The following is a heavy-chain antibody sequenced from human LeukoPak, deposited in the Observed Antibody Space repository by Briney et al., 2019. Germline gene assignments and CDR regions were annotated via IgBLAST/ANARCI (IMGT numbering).Heavy chain of an antibody. J-gene: IGHJ5*02. CDR3: ASGPWDYYDSSGYSDNWFDP. CDR2: ISYTGDKT. Sequence: GGSLRLSCAASGFTFSHYFMHWVRQAPGKGLEYLSVISYTGDKTYYAKSVKGRFIISRDNSKNALYLQMSSLRSEDTAVYYCASGPWDYYDSSGYSDNWFDPWGQGTLVTVSS. V-gene: IGHV3-64*01. CDR1: GFTFSHYF. D-gene: IGHD3-22*01.